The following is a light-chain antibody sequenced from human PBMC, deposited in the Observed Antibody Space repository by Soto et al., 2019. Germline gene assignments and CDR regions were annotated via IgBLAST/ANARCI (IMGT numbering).Light chain of an antibody. Sequence: QSVLTQPASVSGSPGQWMTISCTGTSSDVSGENYVSWYQQHPGRARKLMIYDVSNRPSGVSNRFSGSKSGNTASLTISGLQAEDEADYYCSSYSTTSTLVFGSGTKVTVL. CDR1: SSDVSGENY. J-gene: IGLJ1*01. V-gene: IGLV2-14*03. CDR2: DVS. CDR3: SSYSTTSTLV.